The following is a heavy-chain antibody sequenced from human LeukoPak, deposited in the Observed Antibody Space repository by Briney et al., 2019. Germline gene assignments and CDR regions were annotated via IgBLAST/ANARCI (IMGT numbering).Heavy chain of an antibody. CDR1: GFTVSSNY. V-gene: IGHV3-53*01. D-gene: IGHD5-18*01. CDR3: ARDAVDTANAV. Sequence: GGSLRLSCAASGFTVSSNYINWVRQAPGKGLEWVSVLYSGGDTYYADSVKGRFTISRDNAKNTLYLQINSLRAEDTAVYYCARDAVDTANAVWGQGTTVTVSS. J-gene: IGHJ6*02. CDR2: LYSGGDT.